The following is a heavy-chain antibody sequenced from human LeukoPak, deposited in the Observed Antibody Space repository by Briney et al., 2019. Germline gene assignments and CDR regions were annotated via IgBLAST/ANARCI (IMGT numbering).Heavy chain of an antibody. D-gene: IGHD6-19*01. CDR3: ARDYSSGWYANMDV. CDR1: GFTFSSYA. Sequence: PGGSLRLSCAASGFTFSSYAIHWVRQAPGKGLEWVALISYDGSNKYYADSVKARFIISRDNSKNTLYLQMNSLRAEDTAVYYCARDYSSGWYANMDVWGKGTTVTVSS. CDR2: ISYDGSNK. V-gene: IGHV3-30*04. J-gene: IGHJ6*03.